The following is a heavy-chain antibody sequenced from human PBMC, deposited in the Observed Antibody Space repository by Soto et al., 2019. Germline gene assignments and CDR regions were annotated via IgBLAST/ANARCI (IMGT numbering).Heavy chain of an antibody. J-gene: IGHJ4*02. D-gene: IGHD6-19*01. CDR2: INAGNGNT. Sequence: QVQRVQSGAEVKKPGASVKVSCKASGYTFTSYAMHWVRQAPGQRLEWMGWINAGNGNTKYSQKFQGRVTITRDTSASTAYMELSSLRSEDTAVYYCARVIAVAYHPLDYWGQGTLVTVSS. V-gene: IGHV1-3*01. CDR3: ARVIAVAYHPLDY. CDR1: GYTFTSYA.